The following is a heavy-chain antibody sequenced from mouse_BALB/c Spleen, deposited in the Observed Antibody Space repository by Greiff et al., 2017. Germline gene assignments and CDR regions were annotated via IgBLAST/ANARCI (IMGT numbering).Heavy chain of an antibody. J-gene: IGHJ2*01. V-gene: IGHV1S137*01. D-gene: IGHD1-1*01. Sequence: VKLQQSGAELVRPGVSVKISCKGSGYTFTDYAMHWVKQSHAKSLEWIGVISTYYGDASYNQKFKGKATMTVDKSSSTAYMELARLTSEDSAIYYCARGYGSSYFDYWGQGTTLTVSS. CDR2: ISTYYGDA. CDR3: ARGYGSSYFDY. CDR1: GYTFTDYA.